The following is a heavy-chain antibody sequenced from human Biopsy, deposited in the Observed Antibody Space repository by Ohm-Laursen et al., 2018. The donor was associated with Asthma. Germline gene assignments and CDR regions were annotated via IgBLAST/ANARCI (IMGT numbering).Heavy chain of an antibody. CDR3: ARDPSYFDPSVEGWHL. J-gene: IGHJ3*01. CDR2: IIPISLTP. V-gene: IGHV1-69*13. D-gene: IGHD3-22*01. Sequence: SVKVSCKGSRDIFSSYGFSWVRQAPGQGLEWMGGIIPISLTPSYARRFRGRVTISADEYTRIAYMELSSLRSEDTAVYYCARDPSYFDPSVEGWHLWGQGTMVTVSS. CDR1: RDIFSSYG.